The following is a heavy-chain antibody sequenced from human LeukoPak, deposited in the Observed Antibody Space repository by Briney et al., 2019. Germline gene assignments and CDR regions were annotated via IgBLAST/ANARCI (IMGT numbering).Heavy chain of an antibody. CDR3: ARHSIAVASTGYFDY. CDR2: IYYSGST. D-gene: IGHD6-19*01. Sequence: SETLSLTCTVSGGSISSHYWSWIRQPPGKGLEWIGYIYYSGSTNYNPSLKSRVTISVDTSKNQFSLKLSSVTVADTAVYYCARHSIAVASTGYFDYWGQGSLVTVSS. J-gene: IGHJ4*02. V-gene: IGHV4-59*11. CDR1: GGSISSHY.